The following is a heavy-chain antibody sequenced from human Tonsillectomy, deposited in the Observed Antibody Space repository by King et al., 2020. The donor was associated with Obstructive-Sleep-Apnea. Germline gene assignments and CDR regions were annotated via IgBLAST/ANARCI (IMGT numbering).Heavy chain of an antibody. V-gene: IGHV1-69*01. CDR3: ATYYYYDSSGYHPIDS. J-gene: IGHJ4*02. CDR1: GGTFSSHV. D-gene: IGHD3-22*01. Sequence: QVQLVQSGAEVKKPGSSVKVSCKASGGTFSSHVFSWVRQAPGQGLEWMAGTIPIFGRTNYAQKFQGRVTNAAHESTSTTYMELRSLRFEDTAVYYCATYYYYDSSGYHPIDSWGQGSLVTVSS. CDR2: TIPIFGRT.